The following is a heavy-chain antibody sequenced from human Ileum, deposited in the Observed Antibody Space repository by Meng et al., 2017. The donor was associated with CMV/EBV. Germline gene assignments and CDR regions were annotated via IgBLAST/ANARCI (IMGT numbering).Heavy chain of an antibody. V-gene: IGHV3-30*02. CDR1: GFTFSRYG. J-gene: IGHJ6*02. D-gene: IGHD6-13*01. CDR2: IRYDETDK. CDR3: ARDRQLFV. Sequence: GESLKISCAASGFTFSRYGMHWVRQAPGKGLEWVAFIRYDETDKYYADSVKGRFTISRDNSKNTLYLQMNSLRAEDTAVYYCARDRQLFVWGQGTTVTVSS.